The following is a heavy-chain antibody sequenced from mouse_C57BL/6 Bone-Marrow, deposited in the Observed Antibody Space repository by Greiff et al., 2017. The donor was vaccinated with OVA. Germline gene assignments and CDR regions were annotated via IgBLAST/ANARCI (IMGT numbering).Heavy chain of an antibody. J-gene: IGHJ4*01. Sequence: EVQVVESGGGLVQPGGSLKLSCAASGFTFSDYYMYWVRQTPEKRLEWVAYISNGGGSTYYPDTVKGRFTISRDNAKNTLYLQMSRLKSEDTAMYYCARPPLLFYAMDYWGQGTSVTVSS. V-gene: IGHV5-12*01. CDR2: ISNGGGST. D-gene: IGHD2-1*01. CDR3: ARPPLLFYAMDY. CDR1: GFTFSDYY.